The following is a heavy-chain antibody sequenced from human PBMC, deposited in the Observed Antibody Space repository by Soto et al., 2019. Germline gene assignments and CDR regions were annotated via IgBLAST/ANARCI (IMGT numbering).Heavy chain of an antibody. J-gene: IGHJ3*02. V-gene: IGHV3-23*01. D-gene: IGHD3-22*01. Sequence: GGSLRLSCAASGFTFSSYAMSWVRQAPGKGLEWVSAISGSGGSTYYADSVKGRFTISRDNSKNTLYLQMNSLRAEDKAVYYCAKDRYYDSSGYLGSSGDAFDIWGQGTMVTVSS. CDR1: GFTFSSYA. CDR3: AKDRYYDSSGYLGSSGDAFDI. CDR2: ISGSGGST.